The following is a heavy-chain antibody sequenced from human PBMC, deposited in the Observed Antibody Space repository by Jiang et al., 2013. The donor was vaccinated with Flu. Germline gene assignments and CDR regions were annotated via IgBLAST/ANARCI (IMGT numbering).Heavy chain of an antibody. J-gene: IGHJ6*02. CDR1: GGSFNDHY. D-gene: IGHD3-9*01. CDR2: INPGGST. V-gene: IGHV4-34*01. CDR3: ASGLFRNFDHGANRDFYYYHGMDV. Sequence: LLKPSETLSLTCVVHGGSFNDHYWTWIRQPPRERVWECIGEINPGGSTNYHPSLKSRVTISLDRSENQFSLTMTSVTAADTAVYYCASGLFRNFDHGANRDFYYYHGMDVWGQGTTVTVSS.